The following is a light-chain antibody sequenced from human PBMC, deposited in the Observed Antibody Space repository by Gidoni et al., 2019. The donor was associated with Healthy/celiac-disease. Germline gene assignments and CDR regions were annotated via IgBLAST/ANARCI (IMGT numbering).Light chain of an antibody. J-gene: IGKJ1*01. Sequence: DIVMTQSPATLSVSPGERATLSCRASQSVSSNLAWYQQKPGQAPRLLIYGASTRATGIPARFSGSGSGTEFTLTISSLQSEDFVVYYCQQYNKWPPWTFGQGTKVEIK. CDR1: QSVSSN. V-gene: IGKV3-15*01. CDR2: GAS. CDR3: QQYNKWPPWT.